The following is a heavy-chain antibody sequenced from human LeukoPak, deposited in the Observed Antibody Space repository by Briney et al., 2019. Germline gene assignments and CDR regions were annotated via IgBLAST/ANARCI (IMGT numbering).Heavy chain of an antibody. CDR3: AGGRDIVVVQAAEGEANAFDI. V-gene: IGHV1-69*13. CDR2: IIPIFGTA. CDR1: GGTFSSYA. D-gene: IGHD2-2*01. J-gene: IGHJ3*02. Sequence: SVKFSCKASGGTFSSYAIGWVRQAPGQGLEWMGGIIPIFGTANYAQKFQGRVTITADESTSTAYMELSSLRSEDTAVYYCAGGRDIVVVQAAEGEANAFDIWGQGTMVTVSS.